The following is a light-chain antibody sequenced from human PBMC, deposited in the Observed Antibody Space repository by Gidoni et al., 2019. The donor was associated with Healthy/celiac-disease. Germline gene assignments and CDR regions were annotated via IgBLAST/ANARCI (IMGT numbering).Light chain of an antibody. V-gene: IGLV2-14*01. J-gene: IGLJ3*02. Sequence: QSALTQPASVSGSPGQSITISCTGTSSDVGGYNYVYWYQQHPGKAPKLMIYEVSNRPSGVPDRFSGSKSGNTASLTISGLQAEDEADYYCSSYTSSSIPVFGGGTKLTVL. CDR2: EVS. CDR1: SSDVGGYNY. CDR3: SSYTSSSIPV.